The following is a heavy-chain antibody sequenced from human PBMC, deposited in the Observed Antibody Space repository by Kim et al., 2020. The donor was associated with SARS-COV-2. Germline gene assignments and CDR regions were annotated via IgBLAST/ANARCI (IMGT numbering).Heavy chain of an antibody. D-gene: IGHD5-18*01. CDR3: VRGKDTVMGNWFDP. CDR2: LNAGNGNT. J-gene: IGHJ5*02. CDR1: GYTFTSYA. V-gene: IGHV1-3*01. Sequence: ASVKVSCKASGYTFTSYAMHWVRQAPGQRLEWMGWLNAGNGNTRYSENFQGRVTITRDTSASTAYMELSSLRSEDTAVYYCVRGKDTVMGNWFDPWGQGTLVTVSS.